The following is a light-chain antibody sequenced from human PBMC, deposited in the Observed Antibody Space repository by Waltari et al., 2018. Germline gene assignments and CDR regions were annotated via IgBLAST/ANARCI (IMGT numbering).Light chain of an antibody. CDR2: DVT. CDR1: YSDLGCNNF. CDR3: SSYTSNSTLGV. V-gene: IGLV2-14*03. J-gene: IGLJ3*02. Sequence: QSALTQSASVAGVPGRSSTTSCTGNYSDLGCNNFVPWYQQHPAKAPKLMIFDVTNRPSGFSDRFSGSKSGNTASLTISGLQADDEAVYYCSSYTSNSTLGVFGGETRLTVL.